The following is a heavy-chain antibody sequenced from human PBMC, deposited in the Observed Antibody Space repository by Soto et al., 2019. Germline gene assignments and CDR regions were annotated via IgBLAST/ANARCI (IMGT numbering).Heavy chain of an antibody. D-gene: IGHD4-17*01. CDR3: ARDYGDYPMYYFDY. J-gene: IGHJ4*02. CDR1: GFTFSSYW. CDR2: IKQDGSEK. V-gene: IGHV3-7*01. Sequence: GGSLRLSCAASGFTFSSYWMSWVRQAPGKGLEWVANIKQDGSEKYYVDSVKGRFTISRDNAKNSLYLQMNSLRAEDTAVYYCARDYGDYPMYYFDYSGQGTLVTVSS.